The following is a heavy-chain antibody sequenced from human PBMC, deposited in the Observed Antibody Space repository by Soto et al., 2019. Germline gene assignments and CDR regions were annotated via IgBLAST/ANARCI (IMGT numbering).Heavy chain of an antibody. V-gene: IGHV1-3*01. Sequence: QLVQXXXEVKKPGAXXXXXCKASGYTFTXXXXXXXXQAPGQRLEWMGWINAGNGNTKYSQKFQGRVTITRDTSASTAYMELSSLRSEDTAVYYCARRAVVVDYCGQGTLVTVSS. CDR3: ARRAVVVDY. CDR2: INAGNGNT. CDR1: GYTFTXXX. J-gene: IGHJ4*02. D-gene: IGHD2-15*01.